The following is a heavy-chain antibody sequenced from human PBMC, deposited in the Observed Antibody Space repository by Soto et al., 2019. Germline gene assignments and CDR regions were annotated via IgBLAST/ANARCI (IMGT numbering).Heavy chain of an antibody. CDR1: GFTFSSYW. V-gene: IGHV3-7*03. D-gene: IGHD6-13*01. Sequence: PGGSLRLSCAASGFTFSSYWMSWVRQAPGKGLEWVANIKQDGNEKYYVDSVKGRLTISRDNAKNSLYLQMNSLRAEDTAVYYCTSGLIAATRGYYGMDVWGQGTTVTVSS. CDR2: IKQDGNEK. CDR3: TSGLIAATRGYYGMDV. J-gene: IGHJ6*02.